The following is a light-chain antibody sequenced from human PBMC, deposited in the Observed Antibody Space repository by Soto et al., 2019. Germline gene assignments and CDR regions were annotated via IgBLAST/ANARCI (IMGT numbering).Light chain of an antibody. CDR2: SNN. CDR1: SSNIGSKT. J-gene: IGLJ2*01. V-gene: IGLV1-44*01. CDR3: AAWDDSLNAVV. Sequence: QSVLTQPPSASGTPGQRVTISCSGSSSNIGSKTVNWYQQIQGTAPKLLIYSNNQKPSGVPDRFSGSKSGTSASLAISGLQSEDEADYYCAAWDDSLNAVVFVGGTKLTVL.